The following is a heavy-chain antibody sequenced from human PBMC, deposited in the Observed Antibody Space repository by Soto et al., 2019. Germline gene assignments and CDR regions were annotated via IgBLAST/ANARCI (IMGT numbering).Heavy chain of an antibody. J-gene: IGHJ3*02. CDR3: GGSDYPDCSGGSCYGDAFDI. CDR2: IYYSGST. V-gene: IGHV4-39*01. Sequence: QLQLQESGPGLVKPSETLSLTCTVSGGSISSSSYYWGWIRQPPGKGLEWIGSIYYSGSTYYNPSLKSRVTISVDTSKNQFSLKLSSVTAADTAVYYCGGSDYPDCSGGSCYGDAFDIWGQGTMVTVSS. D-gene: IGHD2-15*01. CDR1: GGSISSSSYY.